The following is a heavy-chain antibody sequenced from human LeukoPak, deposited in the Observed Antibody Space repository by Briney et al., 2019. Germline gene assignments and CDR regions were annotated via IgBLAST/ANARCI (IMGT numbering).Heavy chain of an antibody. J-gene: IGHJ4*02. Sequence: ASVKVSCKASGYTFNENYLHWVRQAPGQGLEWMGWINPNSGGTNYAQKFQGRVTMTRDTSISTANMELSRLRSDDTAVYYCARDRGGLGYCSGGSCYSGEFDYWGQGTLVTVSS. D-gene: IGHD2-15*01. V-gene: IGHV1-2*02. CDR1: GYTFNENY. CDR3: ARDRGGLGYCSGGSCYSGEFDY. CDR2: INPNSGGT.